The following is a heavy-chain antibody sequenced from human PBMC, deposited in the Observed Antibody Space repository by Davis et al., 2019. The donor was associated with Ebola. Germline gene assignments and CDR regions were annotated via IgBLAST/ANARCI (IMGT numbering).Heavy chain of an antibody. J-gene: IGHJ3*02. CDR3: LRGEVLHDAFDI. D-gene: IGHD2-21*01. CDR1: GFTFSSYA. V-gene: IGHV3-23*01. CDR2: ISGSAGST. Sequence: PGGSLRLSCAASGFTFSSYAMSWVRQAPGKGLEWVSAISGSAGSTYYADSVKGRFTISRDNSKNTLYLQMNSLRAEDTAVYYCLRGEVLHDAFDIWGQGTMVTVSS.